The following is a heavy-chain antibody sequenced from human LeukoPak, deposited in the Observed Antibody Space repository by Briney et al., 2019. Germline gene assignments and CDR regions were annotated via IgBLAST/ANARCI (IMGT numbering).Heavy chain of an antibody. V-gene: IGHV3-21*01. Sequence: GGSLRLSCAASGFDFSTYTMNWVRQAPGKGLEWVSSISSSSSYIYYADSVKGRFTISRDNAKNSMYLQMNSLRAEDTAVYYCTKDSQGSYDGFWYGTYGMDVWGQGTTVTISS. CDR2: ISSSSSYI. D-gene: IGHD3-16*01. J-gene: IGHJ6*02. CDR3: TKDSQGSYDGFWYGTYGMDV. CDR1: GFDFSTYT.